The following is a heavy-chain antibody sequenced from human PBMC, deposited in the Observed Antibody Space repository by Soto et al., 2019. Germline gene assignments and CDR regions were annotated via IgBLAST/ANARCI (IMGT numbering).Heavy chain of an antibody. CDR2: IYHSGST. J-gene: IGHJ3*02. D-gene: IGHD2-15*01. CDR1: GGSISSGDYY. Sequence: SETLSLTCTVSGGSISSGDYYWSWIRQPPGKGLEWIGYIYHSGSTYYNPSLKSRVTISVDTSKNQFSLKLSSVTAADTAVYYCARELTVVAATPDAFDIWGQGTMVTVSS. V-gene: IGHV4-30-4*01. CDR3: ARELTVVAATPDAFDI.